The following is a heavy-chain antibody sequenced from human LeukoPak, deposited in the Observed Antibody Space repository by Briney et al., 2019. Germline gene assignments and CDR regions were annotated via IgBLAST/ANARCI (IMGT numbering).Heavy chain of an antibody. CDR3: ARLSTQWLRRGICDY. CDR1: GYTFTSYG. Sequence: ASVKVSCKASGYTFTSYGISWVRQAPGQGLEWMGWISAYNGNTNYAQKLQGRVTMTTDTSTSTAYMELRSLRSDDTAVYYCARLSTQWLRRGICDYWGQGTLVTVSS. J-gene: IGHJ4*02. V-gene: IGHV1-18*01. D-gene: IGHD5-12*01. CDR2: ISAYNGNT.